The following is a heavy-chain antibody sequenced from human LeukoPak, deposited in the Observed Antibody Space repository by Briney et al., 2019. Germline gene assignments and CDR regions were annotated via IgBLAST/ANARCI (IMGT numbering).Heavy chain of an antibody. CDR3: ARYRVYDYVWGSYRYTEPYYFDY. Sequence: SETLSLTCTVSGGSISSSSYYWGWIRQPPGKGLEWIGSIYYSWSTYYNPSLKSRVTISVDTSKNQFSLKLSSVTAADTAVYYCARYRVYDYVWGSYRYTEPYYFDYWGQGTLVTVSS. CDR1: GGSISSSSYY. CDR2: IYYSWST. D-gene: IGHD3-16*02. J-gene: IGHJ4*02. V-gene: IGHV4-39*07.